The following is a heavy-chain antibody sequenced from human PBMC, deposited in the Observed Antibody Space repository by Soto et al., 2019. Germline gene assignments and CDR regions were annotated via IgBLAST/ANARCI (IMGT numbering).Heavy chain of an antibody. CDR3: ARESEDLTSNFDY. J-gene: IGHJ4*02. V-gene: IGHV3-21*06. Sequence: GGSLRLSCAASGFNFTRYSMNWVRQAPGKGLEWVSSISSTTNYIYYGDSMKGRFTISRDNAKNSLYLEMNSLRAEDTAVYYCARESEDLTSNFDYWGQGTLVTVSS. CDR2: ISSTTNYI. CDR1: GFNFTRYS.